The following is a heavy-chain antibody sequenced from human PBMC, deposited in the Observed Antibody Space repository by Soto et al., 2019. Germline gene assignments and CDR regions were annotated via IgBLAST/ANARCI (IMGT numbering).Heavy chain of an antibody. D-gene: IGHD6-6*01. CDR2: IIPIFGTA. CDR3: ARDHSTSSYSWFGP. V-gene: IGHV1-69*13. CDR1: GGTFSSYS. Sequence: ASVKVSCKASGGTFSSYSITWVRQAPGQGLEWMGGIIPIFGTANYAQKFQGRVTITADESTSTAYMELSSLRSEDTALYYCARDHSTSSYSWFGPWGQGTLGTVSS. J-gene: IGHJ5*02.